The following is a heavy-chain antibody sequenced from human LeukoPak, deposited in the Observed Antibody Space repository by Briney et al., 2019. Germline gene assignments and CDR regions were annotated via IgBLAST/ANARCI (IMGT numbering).Heavy chain of an antibody. CDR3: ARYSGSYPGFDY. CDR1: GGSVSSGSYY. D-gene: IGHD1-26*01. J-gene: IGHJ4*02. Sequence: SETLSLTCTVSGGSVSSGSYYWSWIRQPPGKGLEWIGYIYYSGSTYYNPSLKSRVTISVDTSKNQFSLKLSSVTAADTAVYYCARYSGSYPGFDYWGQGTLVTVSS. CDR2: IYYSGST. V-gene: IGHV4-61*01.